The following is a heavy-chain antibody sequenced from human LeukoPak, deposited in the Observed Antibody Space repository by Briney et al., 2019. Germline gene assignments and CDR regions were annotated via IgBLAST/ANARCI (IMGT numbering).Heavy chain of an antibody. Sequence: PGGSLRLSCAASGFIFPSAWMHWVRQAPGKGLEWVGRIKNKNSGRTTNYIAPVKGRFTISRDDSRNTLYLEMDSLKTEDTAVYHCVTDGALLPYYFTYWGQGTLVTVSS. V-gene: IGHV3-15*01. CDR3: VTDGALLPYYFTY. CDR2: IKNKNSGRTT. J-gene: IGHJ1*01. D-gene: IGHD3-10*01. CDR1: GFIFPSAW.